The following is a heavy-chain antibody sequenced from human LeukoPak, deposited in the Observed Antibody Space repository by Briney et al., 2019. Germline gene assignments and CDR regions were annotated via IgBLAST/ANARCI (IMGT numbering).Heavy chain of an antibody. CDR3: ARAGSNYGDYYYYMDV. CDR1: GYTFTSYA. J-gene: IGHJ6*03. D-gene: IGHD4-11*01. V-gene: IGHV7-4-1*02. CDR2: INTNTGNP. Sequence: GASVKVSCKASGYTFTSYAMNWVRQAPGQGLEWMGWINTNTGNPTYAQGSTGRFVFSLDTSVSTAYLQISSLKAEDTAVYYCARAGSNYGDYYYYMDVWGKGTTVTVSS.